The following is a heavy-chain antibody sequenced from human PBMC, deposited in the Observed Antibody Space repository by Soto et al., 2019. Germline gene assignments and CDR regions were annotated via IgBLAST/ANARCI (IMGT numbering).Heavy chain of an antibody. D-gene: IGHD2-2*01. Sequence: ALVKVACKASGGTFSGYAISWVRQATGQGLEWMGGIIPISETTNYAQKFQGRVTITADESKSTAYMELSSLRSEDTAVYYCARSQGSSTSLEIYYYYYYGMDVWGQGTTVTVSS. CDR2: IIPISETT. J-gene: IGHJ6*02. V-gene: IGHV1-69*13. CDR1: GGTFSGYA. CDR3: ARSQGSSTSLEIYYYYYYGMDV.